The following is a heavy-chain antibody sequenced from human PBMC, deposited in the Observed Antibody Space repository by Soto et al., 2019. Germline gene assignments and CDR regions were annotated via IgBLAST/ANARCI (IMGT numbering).Heavy chain of an antibody. CDR3: ARTRNLDV. Sequence: SETLSLTCAVYSGYLSGYYGNWIRQSPGKGLEWIGEINYSGSTNYNPSIKSRVTISIDTSKNQFSLKLSSVTAADTAVYYCARTRNLDVWGQGTTVTVSS. CDR2: INYSGST. V-gene: IGHV4-34*01. J-gene: IGHJ6*02. D-gene: IGHD1-1*01. CDR1: SGYLSGYY.